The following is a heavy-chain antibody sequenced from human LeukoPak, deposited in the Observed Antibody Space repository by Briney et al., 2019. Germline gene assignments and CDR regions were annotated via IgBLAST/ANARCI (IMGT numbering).Heavy chain of an antibody. Sequence: SQTLSLTCAVSGGATASANWWNWVRHPPGKRLEWSGEIHHDGRINYNPSLKSRVTLSVDKSKNQFSLRLNSVTAADTAVYYCARGRVSVTGYYFAMDVWGQGTTVTVSS. V-gene: IGHV4-4*02. J-gene: IGHJ6*02. CDR2: IHHDGRI. D-gene: IGHD2-21*02. CDR1: GGATASANW. CDR3: ARGRVSVTGYYFAMDV.